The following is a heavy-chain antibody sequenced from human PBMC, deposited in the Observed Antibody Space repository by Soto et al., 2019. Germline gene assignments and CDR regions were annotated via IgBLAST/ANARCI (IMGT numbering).Heavy chain of an antibody. CDR1: GFTVSDTG. CDR3: ARDSRPDP. V-gene: IGHV3-21*01. CDR2: ITSSRSNK. J-gene: IGHJ5*02. Sequence: GGSLRLSCVGSGFTVSDTGMHWVRQAPGKGLEWVSIITSSRSNKYYADSVKGRFTISRDNAKNSLYLQMNSLRAEDTAVYYCARDSRPDPWGQGTLVTVSS. D-gene: IGHD6-6*01.